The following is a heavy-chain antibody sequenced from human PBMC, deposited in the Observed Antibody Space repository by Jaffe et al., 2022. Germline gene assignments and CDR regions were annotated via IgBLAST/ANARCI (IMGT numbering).Heavy chain of an antibody. V-gene: IGHV4-34*01. J-gene: IGHJ4*02. CDR3: ARDPRQGWFGEIYYFDY. CDR2: INHSGST. D-gene: IGHD3-10*01. Sequence: QVQLQQWGAGLLKPSETLSLTCAVYGGSFSGYYWSWIRQPPGKGLEWIGEINHSGSTNYNPSLKSRVTISVDTSKNQFSLKLSSVTAADTAVYYCARDPRQGWFGEIYYFDYWGQGTLVTVSS. CDR1: GGSFSGYY.